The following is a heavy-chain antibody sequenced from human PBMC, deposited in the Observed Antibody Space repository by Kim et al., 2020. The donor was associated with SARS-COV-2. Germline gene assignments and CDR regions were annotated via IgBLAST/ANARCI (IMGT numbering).Heavy chain of an antibody. CDR3: AKDMYRGVVAGLSMRFDP. Sequence: GGSLRLSCAASGFTFDDYAMHWVRQAPGKGLEWVSLISGDGGSTYYADSVKGRFTISRDNSKNSLYLQMNSLRTEDTALYYCAKDMYRGVVAGLSMRFDPWGQGTLVTVSS. J-gene: IGHJ5*02. V-gene: IGHV3-43*02. CDR2: ISGDGGST. D-gene: IGHD6-19*01. CDR1: GFTFDDYA.